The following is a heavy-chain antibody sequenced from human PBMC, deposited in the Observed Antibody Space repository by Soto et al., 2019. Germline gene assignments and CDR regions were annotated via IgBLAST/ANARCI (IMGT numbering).Heavy chain of an antibody. Sequence: QVQLVQSGAEVKKPGASVKVSCKDSGYTFTSYGISWVRQAPGQGLEWMGRISAYNGNTNFAQKLQGRVTMTTDTSTGTAYRELRGLRSDVTAVYYCAGEWYSSSWDWGEGALVTFSS. V-gene: IGHV1-18*01. CDR3: AGEWYSSSWD. J-gene: IGHJ4*02. D-gene: IGHD6-13*01. CDR2: ISAYNGNT. CDR1: GYTFTSYG.